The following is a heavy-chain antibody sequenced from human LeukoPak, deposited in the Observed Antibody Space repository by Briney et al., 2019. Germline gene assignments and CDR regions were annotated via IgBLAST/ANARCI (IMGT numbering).Heavy chain of an antibody. CDR3: AHSPYCSGGSCYFRY. J-gene: IGHJ4*02. Sequence: ESGPTLVKPTQTLTLTCTFSGFSLSISGVGVGWIRQPPGKALEWLSLIYWNDDKFYSPSLKSRLTITKDSSKNQVVPTMANMDPVDTATYYCAHSPYCSGGSCYFRYWGQGTLVTVSS. D-gene: IGHD2-15*01. V-gene: IGHV2-5*01. CDR1: GFSLSISGVG. CDR2: IYWNDDK.